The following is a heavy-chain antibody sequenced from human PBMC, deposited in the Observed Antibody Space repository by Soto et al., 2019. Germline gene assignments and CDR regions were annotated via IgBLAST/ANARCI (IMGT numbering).Heavy chain of an antibody. D-gene: IGHD3-3*01. CDR2: MNPNSGNT. Sequence: ASVKVSCKASGYTFTSYDINWVRQATGQGLEWMGWMNPNSGNTGYAQKFQGRVTMTRNTSISTAYMELSSLRSEDTAVYYCARTPTIFGVVNLKLYGSWFDPWGQGTLVTVSS. CDR1: GYTFTSYD. J-gene: IGHJ5*02. CDR3: ARTPTIFGVVNLKLYGSWFDP. V-gene: IGHV1-8*01.